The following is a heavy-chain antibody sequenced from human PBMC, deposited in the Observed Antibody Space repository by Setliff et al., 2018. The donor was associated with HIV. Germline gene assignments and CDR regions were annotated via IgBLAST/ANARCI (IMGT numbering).Heavy chain of an antibody. V-gene: IGHV1-18*01. J-gene: IGHJ4*02. D-gene: IGHD6-19*01. CDR3: ARDRVHSSGWFDY. CDR1: GYTFTSSG. Sequence: ASVKVSCKASGYTFTSSGISWVRQAPGQGLEWMGWISPYNGNTNYAHRLQGRVIMTTDTSTTTAYLELRSLRSDDTDVYYCARDRVHSSGWFDYWGQGTLVTVSS. CDR2: ISPYNGNT.